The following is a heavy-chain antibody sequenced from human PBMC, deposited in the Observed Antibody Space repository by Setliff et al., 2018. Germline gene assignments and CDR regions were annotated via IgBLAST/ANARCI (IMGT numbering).Heavy chain of an antibody. V-gene: IGHV3-11*04. CDR1: GLTFSDYY. D-gene: IGHD3-16*01. CDR2: ISRGGNTI. Sequence: PGGSLRLSCAASGLTFSDYYMNWIRQAPGKGPEWVSYISRGGNTIYYADSVKGRFTISRDNAKNSLYLQMNSLRAEDTAVYYCARDFGSHFFDYWGQGTLVTVSS. J-gene: IGHJ4*02. CDR3: ARDFGSHFFDY.